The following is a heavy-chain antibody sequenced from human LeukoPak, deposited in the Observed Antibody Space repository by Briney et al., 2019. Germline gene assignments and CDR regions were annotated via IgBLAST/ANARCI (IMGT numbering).Heavy chain of an antibody. CDR3: AIRCGYSYGYGFDY. J-gene: IGHJ4*02. V-gene: IGHV1-69*06. Sequence: SVKVSCKASGGTFSSYAISWVRQAPGQGLEWMGGIIPIFGTANYAQKFQGRVTITADKSTSTAYMELSSLRSEDTAVYYCAIRCGYSYGYGFDYWGQGTLVTVSS. CDR1: GGTFSSYA. CDR2: IIPIFGTA. D-gene: IGHD5-18*01.